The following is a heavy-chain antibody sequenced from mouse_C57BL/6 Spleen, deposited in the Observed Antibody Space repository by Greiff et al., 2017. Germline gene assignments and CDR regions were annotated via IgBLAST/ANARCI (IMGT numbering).Heavy chain of an antibody. CDR2: IDPSDSYT. Sequence: VQLQQPGAELVMPGASVKLSCKASGYTFTSYWMHWVKQRPGQGLEWIGEIDPSDSYTNYNQKFKGKSTLTVDKSSSTAYMQLSSLTSEDSAVYYWARGRDYYGRSWFAYWGQGTLVTVSA. V-gene: IGHV1-69*01. CDR1: GYTFTSYW. CDR3: ARGRDYYGRSWFAY. J-gene: IGHJ3*01. D-gene: IGHD1-2*01.